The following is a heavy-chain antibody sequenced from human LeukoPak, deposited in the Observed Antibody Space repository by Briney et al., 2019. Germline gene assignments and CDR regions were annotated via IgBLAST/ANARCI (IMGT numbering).Heavy chain of an antibody. CDR1: GFTFSSYA. CDR2: ISGSGGST. CDR3: AKDTLYGDYVDY. D-gene: IGHD4-17*01. J-gene: IGHJ4*02. V-gene: IGHV3-23*01. Sequence: GGSLRLSCAASGFTFSSYAMSWVRQAPGKGLEWVSAISGSGGSTYYADSVKGRFTISRDNSKNTLYLQMNSLKAEDTAVYYCAKDTLYGDYVDYWGQGTLVTVSS.